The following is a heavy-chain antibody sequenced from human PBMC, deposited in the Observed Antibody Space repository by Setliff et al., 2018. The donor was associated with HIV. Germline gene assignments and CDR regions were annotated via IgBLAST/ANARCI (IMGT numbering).Heavy chain of an antibody. CDR1: GFTFSTYT. Sequence: GGSLRLSCAASGFTFSTYTMNWVRQAPGKGLEWVSFTPTSSFLKYADSVKGRFTISRDNAKNSVYLQMNSLRAEDTAIYYCVTERRVGSFNSWGQGTLVTVSS. V-gene: IGHV3-21*01. CDR3: VTERRVGSFNS. J-gene: IGHJ4*02. CDR2: TPTSSFL.